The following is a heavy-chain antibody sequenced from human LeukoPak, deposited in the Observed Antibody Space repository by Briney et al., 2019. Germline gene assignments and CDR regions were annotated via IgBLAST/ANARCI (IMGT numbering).Heavy chain of an antibody. CDR2: ISNTGTTI. J-gene: IGHJ4*02. CDR1: GFTFSSYE. Sequence: PGGSLRLSCAASGFTFSSYEMNWVRQAPGKGLEWVSYISNTGTTIYYADSVKGRFTISRDNAKNSLYLQMNSLRAEDTAVYYCARDYYSSSSGRVVYYFDYWGQGTLVTVSS. V-gene: IGHV3-48*03. CDR3: ARDYYSSSSGRVVYYFDY. D-gene: IGHD6-6*01.